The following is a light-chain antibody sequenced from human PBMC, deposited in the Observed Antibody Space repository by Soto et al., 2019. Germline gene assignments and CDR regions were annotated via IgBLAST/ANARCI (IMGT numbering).Light chain of an antibody. J-gene: IGLJ2*01. CDR1: SSNIGSNT. CDR2: NNN. CDR3: AAWDDSLNGPV. V-gene: IGLV1-44*01. Sequence: QSVLTQPPSASGTPGQRVTISCSGSSSNIGSNTVNWYQQLPGTAPKLLIYNNNQRPSGVPDRFSGSKSGTSASPAISGLQSEDEADYYCAAWDDSLNGPVFGGGTKVTVL.